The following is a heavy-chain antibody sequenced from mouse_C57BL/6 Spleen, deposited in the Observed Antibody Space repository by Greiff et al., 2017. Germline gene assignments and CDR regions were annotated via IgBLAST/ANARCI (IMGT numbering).Heavy chain of an antibody. Sequence: EVKLLESGGGLVKPGGSLKLSCAASGFTFSNYAMSWVRQTPEKRLEWVATISDGGSYTYYPDNVKGRFTISRDNAKNNLYLQMSHLKSEDTAMYYCARDRSGGGDAMDYWGQGTSVTVSS. J-gene: IGHJ4*01. V-gene: IGHV5-4*01. D-gene: IGHD2-14*01. CDR1: GFTFSNYA. CDR2: ISDGGSYT. CDR3: ARDRSGGGDAMDY.